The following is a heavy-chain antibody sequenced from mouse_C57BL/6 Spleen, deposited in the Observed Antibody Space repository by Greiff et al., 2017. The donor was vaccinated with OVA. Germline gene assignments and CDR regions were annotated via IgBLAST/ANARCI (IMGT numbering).Heavy chain of an antibody. J-gene: IGHJ1*03. D-gene: IGHD1-1*01. Sequence: VQLQQSGAELVKPGASVKLSCTASGFNIKDYYMHWVKQRTEQGLEWIGRIDPEDGETKYAPKFQGKATITADTSSNTAYLQLSSLTSEDAAVEYCASPRAVVATDYFDVWGTGTTVTVSS. V-gene: IGHV14-2*01. CDR2: IDPEDGET. CDR1: GFNIKDYY. CDR3: ASPRAVVATDYFDV.